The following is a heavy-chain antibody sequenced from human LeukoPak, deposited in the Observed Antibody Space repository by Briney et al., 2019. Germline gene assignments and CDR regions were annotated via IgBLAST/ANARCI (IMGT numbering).Heavy chain of an antibody. J-gene: IGHJ4*02. Sequence: KSSETLSLTCTVSGGSISSTYYYWGWIRQPPGQGLEWIGSIYFSGSTYYNPSLKSRVTISVDTSKSQFSLKVSSVTAADTAVYYYARHDSGYSYGFDYWGQGTLVTVSS. CDR3: ARHDSGYSYGFDY. CDR1: GGSISSTYYY. CDR2: IYFSGST. V-gene: IGHV4-39*01. D-gene: IGHD5-18*01.